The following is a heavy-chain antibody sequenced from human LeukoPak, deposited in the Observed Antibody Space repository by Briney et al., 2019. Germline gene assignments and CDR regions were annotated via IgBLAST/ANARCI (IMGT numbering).Heavy chain of an antibody. J-gene: IGHJ3*02. CDR2: INPNSGGT. Sequence: ASVNVSCKASGYTFTGYYMHWVRQAPGQGLEWMGWINPNSGGTNYAQKFQGRVTMTRHTSISTAYMELSRLRSDDTAVYYCARDLGKDAFDIWGQGTMVTVSS. CDR3: ARDLGKDAFDI. V-gene: IGHV1-2*02. D-gene: IGHD3-16*01. CDR1: GYTFTGYY.